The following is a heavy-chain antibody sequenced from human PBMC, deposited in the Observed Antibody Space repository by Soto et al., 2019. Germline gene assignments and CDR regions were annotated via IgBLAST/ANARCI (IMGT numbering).Heavy chain of an antibody. CDR3: ARDLYSSSSDAFDI. CDR2: IYYSGST. J-gene: IGHJ3*02. CDR1: GGSISSYY. D-gene: IGHD6-13*01. V-gene: IGHV4-59*01. Sequence: SETLSLTCTVSGGSISSYYWSWIRQPPGKGLEWIGYIYYSGSTNYNPSLKSRVTISVDTSRNQFSLKLSSVTAADTAVYYCARDLYSSSSDAFDIWGQGTLVTVSS.